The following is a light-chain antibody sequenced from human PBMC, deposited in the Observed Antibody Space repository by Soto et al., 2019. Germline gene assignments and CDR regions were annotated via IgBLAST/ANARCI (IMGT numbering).Light chain of an antibody. Sequence: TKSTGTLSLSPGERATLSCRASHSVGTVLAWYQQKPGHAPRLVIYGASTRATGIPGRFSGSGSGTEFTLTISSLQPEDFATYYCQQLERYPSTFGGGTKVDIK. CDR3: QQLERYPST. CDR2: GAS. CDR1: HSVGTV. J-gene: IGKJ4*02. V-gene: IGKV3-15*01.